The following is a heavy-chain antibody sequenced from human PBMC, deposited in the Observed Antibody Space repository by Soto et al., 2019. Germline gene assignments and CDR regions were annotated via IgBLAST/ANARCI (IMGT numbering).Heavy chain of an antibody. V-gene: IGHV3-74*01. J-gene: IGHJ4*02. D-gene: IGHD5-18*01. Sequence: EVQLVESGGGLVQPGGSLRLSCAASGFSFSSYWIHWVRQAPGKGLVWVSRIKTAGSSTDYADSVKGRFPISRDNAKNTLYLQMNSLRADDTAVYYCAKREGNTYGLFHWGQGTLVTVSS. CDR2: IKTAGSST. CDR1: GFSFSSYW. CDR3: AKREGNTYGLFH.